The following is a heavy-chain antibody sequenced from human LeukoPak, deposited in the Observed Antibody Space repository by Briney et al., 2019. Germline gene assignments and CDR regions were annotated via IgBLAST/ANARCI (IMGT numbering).Heavy chain of an antibody. CDR3: ARSGGVAAAFSRFDP. V-gene: IGHV4-39*01. CDR1: GGSISSSSYY. J-gene: IGHJ5*02. D-gene: IGHD6-25*01. CDR2: IYYSGST. Sequence: SETLSLTCTVSGGSISSSSYYWGWIRQPPGKGLEWIGSIYYSGSTYYNPSLKSRVTISVDTSKNQFSLKLSSVTAADTAVYYCARSGGVAAAFSRFDPWGQGTLVTVSS.